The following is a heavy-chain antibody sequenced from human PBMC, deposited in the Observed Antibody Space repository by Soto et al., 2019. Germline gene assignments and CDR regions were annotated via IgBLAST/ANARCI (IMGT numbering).Heavy chain of an antibody. D-gene: IGHD5-18*01. J-gene: IGHJ4*02. CDR2: IYYSGST. CDR1: GGSISSGGYY. V-gene: IGHV4-31*03. Sequence: SETLSLTCTVSGGSISSGGYYWSWIRQHPGKGLEWIGYIYYSGSTYYNPSLKSRVTISVDTSKNQFSLKLSSVTAADTAVYYCARGSVLNEQLWSYFDYWGQGTLVTVSS. CDR3: ARGSVLNEQLWSYFDY.